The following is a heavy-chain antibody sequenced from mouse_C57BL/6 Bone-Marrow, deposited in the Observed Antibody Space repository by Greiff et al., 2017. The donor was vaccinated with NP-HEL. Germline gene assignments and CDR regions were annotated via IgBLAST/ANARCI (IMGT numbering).Heavy chain of an antibody. D-gene: IGHD2-1*01. Sequence: EVQLQQSGPELVKPGASVKISCKASGYTFTDYYMNWVKQSHGKSLEWIGDINPNNGGTSYNQKFKGKATLTVDKSSSTAYMELRSLTSEDSAVYYCARWGPIYYGNSRYAMDYWGQGTSVTVSS. CDR1: GYTFTDYY. J-gene: IGHJ4*01. CDR3: ARWGPIYYGNSRYAMDY. CDR2: INPNNGGT. V-gene: IGHV1-26*01.